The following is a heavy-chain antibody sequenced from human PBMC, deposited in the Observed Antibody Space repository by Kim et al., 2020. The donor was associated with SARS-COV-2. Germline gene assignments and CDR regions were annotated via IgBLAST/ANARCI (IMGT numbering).Heavy chain of an antibody. J-gene: IGHJ5*02. V-gene: IGHV5-51*01. CDR3: ARQHSSSWGWFDP. D-gene: IGHD6-13*01. Sequence: YSPSFTGQVTISADKSISTAYLQWSSLKASDTAMYYCARQHSSSWGWFDPWGQGTLVTVSS.